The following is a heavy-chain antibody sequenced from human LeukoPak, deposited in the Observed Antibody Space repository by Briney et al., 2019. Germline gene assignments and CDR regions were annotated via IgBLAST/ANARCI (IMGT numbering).Heavy chain of an antibody. CDR1: GGSISSSSYY. V-gene: IGHV4-39*01. CDR3: TRQKGNAVY. J-gene: IGHJ4*02. CDR2: IYYSGST. Sequence: SETLSLTRTVSGGSISSSSYYWGWIRQPPGKGLEWIGSIYYSGSTYYNPSLKSRVTISVDTSKNQFSLKLSSVTAADTAVYYCTRQKGNAVYWGQGTLVTVSS.